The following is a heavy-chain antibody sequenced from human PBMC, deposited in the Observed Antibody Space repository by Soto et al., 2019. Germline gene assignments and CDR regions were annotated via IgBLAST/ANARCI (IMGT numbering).Heavy chain of an antibody. Sequence: ASVKVSCKASGYTFTSYGISWVRQAPGQGLEWTGWISAYNGNTNYAQKLQGRVTMTTDTSTSTAYMELRSLRSDDTAVYYCARDVGYSSSWTHYYYYYGMDVWGQGTTVTVSS. CDR2: ISAYNGNT. J-gene: IGHJ6*02. D-gene: IGHD6-13*01. CDR1: GYTFTSYG. CDR3: ARDVGYSSSWTHYYYYYGMDV. V-gene: IGHV1-18*04.